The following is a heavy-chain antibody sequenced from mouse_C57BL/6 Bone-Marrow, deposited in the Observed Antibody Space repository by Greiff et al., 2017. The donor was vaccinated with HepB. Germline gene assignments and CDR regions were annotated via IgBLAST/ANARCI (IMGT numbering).Heavy chain of an antibody. V-gene: IGHV1-81*01. CDR3: ARRIYYGSSYYYAMDY. Sequence: VKLQESGAELARPGASVKLSCKASGYTFTSYGISWVKQRTGQGLEWIGEIYPRSGNTYYNEKFKGKATLTADKSSSTAYMELRSLTSEDSAVYFYARRIYYGSSYYYAMDYWGQGTSVTVSS. CDR2: IYPRSGNT. CDR1: GYTFTSYG. J-gene: IGHJ4*01. D-gene: IGHD1-1*01.